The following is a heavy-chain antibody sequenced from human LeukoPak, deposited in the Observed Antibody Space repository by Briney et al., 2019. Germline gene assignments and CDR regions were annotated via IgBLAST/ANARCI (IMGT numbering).Heavy chain of an antibody. Sequence: GASVKVSCKASGYTFTGYYMHWVRQAPGQGLEWMGWINPNSGGTNYAQKFQGRFTMTRDTSISTAYMELSRLRSDDTAVYYCAIWFGELSSPNWFDPWGQGTLVTVSS. CDR2: INPNSGGT. V-gene: IGHV1-2*02. CDR3: AIWFGELSSPNWFDP. J-gene: IGHJ5*02. CDR1: GYTFTGYY. D-gene: IGHD3-10*01.